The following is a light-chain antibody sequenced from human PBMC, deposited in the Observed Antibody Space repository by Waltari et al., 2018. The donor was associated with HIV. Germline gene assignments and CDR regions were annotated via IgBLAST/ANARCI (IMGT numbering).Light chain of an antibody. CDR3: QQYGDSPFT. CDR2: GAS. Sequence: DIVLTQSPATLSLSPGKSATLSCRSSRTVISNYLAWYQQKPGQAPRPLVYGASSRAAGIADRFSGSVSGTDFTLIISRVEPEDSAVFYCQQYGDSPFTFGPGTKVEIK. J-gene: IGKJ3*01. V-gene: IGKV3-20*01. CDR1: RTVISNY.